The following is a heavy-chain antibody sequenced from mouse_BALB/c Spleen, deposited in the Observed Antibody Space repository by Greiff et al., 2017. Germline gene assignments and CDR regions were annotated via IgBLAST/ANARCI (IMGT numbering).Heavy chain of an antibody. V-gene: IGHV1-54*01. CDR1: GYAFTNYL. Sequence: QVQLQQSGAELVRPGTSVKVSCKASGYAFTNYLIEWVKQRPGQGLEWIGVINPGSGGTNYNEKFKGKATLTADKSSSTAYMQLKSLTSEDSAVYYCARGEARGNAMDYWGQGTSVTVSS. J-gene: IGHJ4*01. CDR2: INPGSGGT. CDR3: ARGEARGNAMDY.